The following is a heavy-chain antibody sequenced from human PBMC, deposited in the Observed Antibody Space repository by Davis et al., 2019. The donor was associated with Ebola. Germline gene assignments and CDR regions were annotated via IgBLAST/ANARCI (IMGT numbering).Heavy chain of an antibody. Sequence: GESLKISCAASGFTFSIYGMNWVRQAPGKGLEWVSSISSSSSYIYQADSVKGRFTISRDNAKNSLYLQMNSLRAEDTAVYYCARGLRSSSGWFYYYYYGMDVWGQGTTVTVSS. CDR3: ARGLRSSSGWFYYYYYGMDV. V-gene: IGHV3-21*04. CDR1: GFTFSIYG. CDR2: ISSSSSYI. D-gene: IGHD6-19*01. J-gene: IGHJ6*02.